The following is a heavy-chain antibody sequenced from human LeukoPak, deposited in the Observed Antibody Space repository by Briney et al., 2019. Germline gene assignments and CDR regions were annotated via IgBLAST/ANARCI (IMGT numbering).Heavy chain of an antibody. Sequence: SVKVSCKASGGTFSSYAISWVRQAPGQGLEWMGGIIPIVGTANYAQKFQGRVTITADESTSTAYMELSSLRSEDTAVYYCARGVSAPHYMDVWGKGTTATVSS. CDR2: IIPIVGTA. CDR3: ARGVSAPHYMDV. D-gene: IGHD5/OR15-5a*01. V-gene: IGHV1-69*13. CDR1: GGTFSSYA. J-gene: IGHJ6*03.